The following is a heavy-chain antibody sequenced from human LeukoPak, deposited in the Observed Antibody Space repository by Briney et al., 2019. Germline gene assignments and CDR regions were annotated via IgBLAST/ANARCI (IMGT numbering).Heavy chain of an antibody. D-gene: IGHD5-24*01. J-gene: IGHJ4*02. CDR3: ASEPEIATIYHFDY. CDR2: IDPNSGGT. CDR1: GYTFTGYY. V-gene: IGHV1-2*06. Sequence: ASVKVSCKASGYTFTGYYMHWVRQAPGQGLEWMGRIDPNSGGTNYAQKFQGRVTMTRDTSISTAYMELSRLRSDDTAVYYCASEPEIATIYHFDYWGQGTLVTVSS.